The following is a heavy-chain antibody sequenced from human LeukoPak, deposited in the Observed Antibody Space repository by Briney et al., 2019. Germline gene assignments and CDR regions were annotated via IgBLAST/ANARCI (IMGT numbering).Heavy chain of an antibody. CDR2: ISESSSTI. V-gene: IGHV3-48*04. Sequence: GGSLRLSCAASGFTFSSYSMSWVRQAPGRGLEWISYISESSSTIYYVDSVKGRFTISRDNAKNSLYLQMNSLRAEDTAVYYCARVGEKAFHLWPEIDYWGQGTLVTVSS. CDR1: GFTFSSYS. CDR3: ARVGEKAFHLWPEIDY. D-gene: IGHD5-24*01. J-gene: IGHJ4*02.